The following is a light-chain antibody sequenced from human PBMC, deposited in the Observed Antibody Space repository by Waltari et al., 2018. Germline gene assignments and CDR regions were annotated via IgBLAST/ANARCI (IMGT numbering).Light chain of an antibody. CDR2: GAS. J-gene: IGKJ2*01. Sequence: EIVMTQSPATLSVSPGERATLSCRASQSVSSNLAWYQQKAGQAPRLLIYGASTSATGIPASCSGGGSGTEFTLTISSLQSEDCAVYYCQQYNNWLPYTFGQGTKLEIK. CDR1: QSVSSN. CDR3: QQYNNWLPYT. V-gene: IGKV3-15*01.